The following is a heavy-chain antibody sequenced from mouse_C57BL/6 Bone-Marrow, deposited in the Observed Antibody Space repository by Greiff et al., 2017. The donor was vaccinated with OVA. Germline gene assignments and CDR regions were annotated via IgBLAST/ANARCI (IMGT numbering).Heavy chain of an antibody. CDR2: IYPGSGST. Sequence: QVQLQQSGAELVKPGASVKMSCKASGYTFTSYWITWVKQRPGQGLEWIGDIYPGSGSTNYNEKFKSKATLTVDTSSSTAYMQLSSLTSEDSAVYYCARGYGNDGVFDYWGQGTTLTVSS. J-gene: IGHJ2*01. CDR1: GYTFTSYW. CDR3: ARGYGNDGVFDY. V-gene: IGHV1-55*01. D-gene: IGHD2-2*01.